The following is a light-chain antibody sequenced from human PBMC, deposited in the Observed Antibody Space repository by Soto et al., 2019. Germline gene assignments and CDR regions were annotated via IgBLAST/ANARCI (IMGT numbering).Light chain of an antibody. CDR1: SSNIGAGYD. CDR3: QSYDSSLRGSL. J-gene: IGLJ2*01. CDR2: GNS. Sequence: QSVLTQPPSVSGAPGQRVTISCTGSSSNIGAGYDVHWYQQLPGTAPKLLIYGNSNRPSGVPDRFSGSKSGTSASLAITGLQAEDEADYYCQSYDSSLRGSLFGGGTKLTVL. V-gene: IGLV1-40*01.